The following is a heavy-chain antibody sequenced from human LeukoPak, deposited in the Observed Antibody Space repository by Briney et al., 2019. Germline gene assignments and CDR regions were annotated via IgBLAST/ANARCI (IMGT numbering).Heavy chain of an antibody. V-gene: IGHV3-30*03. Sequence: GGSLRLSCAASGFTFSDYYMAWIRQAPGKGLEWVAIISHNGGVTDHTDSVKGRFSVSRDNSDYFLYLQMDNLRLDDTAVYYCARDEGHSTNWGLFDFWGQGSLVTVS. D-gene: IGHD6-13*01. CDR1: GFTFSDYY. CDR2: ISHNGGVT. J-gene: IGHJ4*02. CDR3: ARDEGHSTNWGLFDF.